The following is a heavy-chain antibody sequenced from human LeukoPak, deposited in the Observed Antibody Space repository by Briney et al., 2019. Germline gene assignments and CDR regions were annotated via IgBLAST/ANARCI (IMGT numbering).Heavy chain of an antibody. Sequence: PSETLSLTCTVSGGSISNYYWSWIRQPPGKGLEWIGYVYYSGSTNYNPSLKSRVTISVDTSKKQFSLKLSSVTAADTAVYYCARALAGGNSFFDYWGQGTLVTVSS. D-gene: IGHD4-23*01. CDR3: ARALAGGNSFFDY. V-gene: IGHV4-59*01. CDR1: GGSISNYY. CDR2: VYYSGST. J-gene: IGHJ4*02.